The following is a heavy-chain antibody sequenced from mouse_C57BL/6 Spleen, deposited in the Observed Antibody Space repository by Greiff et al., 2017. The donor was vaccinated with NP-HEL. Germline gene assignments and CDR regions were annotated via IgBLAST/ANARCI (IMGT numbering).Heavy chain of an antibody. V-gene: IGHV1-53*01. Sequence: QVQLQQPGTELVKPGASVKLSCKASGYTFTSYWMHWVKQRPGQGLEWIGNINPSNGGTNYNAKFKSKATLTVDKSSSTAYKQLSSLASEDSAVYNCARYPLFITTVGAADCCGQGTTLAVSS. J-gene: IGHJ2*01. CDR2: INPSNGGT. CDR3: ARYPLFITTVGAADC. D-gene: IGHD1-1*01. CDR1: GYTFTSYW.